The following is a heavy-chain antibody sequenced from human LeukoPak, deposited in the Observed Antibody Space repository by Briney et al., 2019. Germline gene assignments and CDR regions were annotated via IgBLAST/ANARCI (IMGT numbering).Heavy chain of an antibody. J-gene: IGHJ4*02. V-gene: IGHV3-64D*09. CDR3: MKDRPWITIFGSLDY. D-gene: IGHD3-3*01. Sequence: GGSLRLSCSASGFTFSSYVMHWVRQAPGKGLEYVSGISSNGGSTYYADSVKGRFTVSRDNSKNTLYLQMSSLRAEDTAVYYCMKDRPWITIFGSLDYWGQGTLVTVSS. CDR2: ISSNGGST. CDR1: GFTFSSYV.